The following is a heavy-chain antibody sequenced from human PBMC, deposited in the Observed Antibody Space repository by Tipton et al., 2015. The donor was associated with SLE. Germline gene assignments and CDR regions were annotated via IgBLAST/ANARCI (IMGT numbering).Heavy chain of an antibody. CDR1: GGSISSSIHY. CDR2: IYYSGTT. CDR3: VVCSPSSCSYFDY. J-gene: IGHJ4*02. V-gene: IGHV4-39*02. Sequence: TLSLTCTVSGGSISSSIHYWGWIRQPPGKGLEWIGSIYYSGTTYYNPSLKSRLTISVDTSKNHFSLQLRSVTAADTAVYYCVVCSPSSCSYFDYWGQGRLVTVSS. D-gene: IGHD2-2*01.